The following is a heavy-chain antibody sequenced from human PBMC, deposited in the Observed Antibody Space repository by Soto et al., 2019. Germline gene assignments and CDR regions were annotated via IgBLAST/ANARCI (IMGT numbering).Heavy chain of an antibody. D-gene: IGHD2-21*02. CDR2: IYPGDSDT. Sequence: PGESLKISCKGSGYSFTSYWIGWVRQMPGKGLEWMGIIYPGDSDTRYSPSFQGQVTISADKSISTAYLQWSSLKASDTAMYYCVRPRNWGPYCGGDCYYGDAFDIWGQGTMVTVSS. CDR1: GYSFTSYW. J-gene: IGHJ3*02. CDR3: VRPRNWGPYCGGDCYYGDAFDI. V-gene: IGHV5-51*01.